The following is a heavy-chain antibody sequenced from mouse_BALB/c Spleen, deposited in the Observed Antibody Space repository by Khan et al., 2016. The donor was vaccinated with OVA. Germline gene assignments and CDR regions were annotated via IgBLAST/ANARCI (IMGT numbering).Heavy chain of an antibody. Sequence: DVQLVESGGDFVRPGGSLKLSCAASGFTFSTYGMSWVRQTPDKRLEWVATINTGGAYTYYPDNVKGRFTISRDNAKNTLYLQLSSLKSEDTAICYCARLAYYDNSEGFAYWGQGTLVTVSA. J-gene: IGHJ3*01. CDR1: GFTFSTYG. CDR2: INTGGAYT. V-gene: IGHV5-6*01. CDR3: ARLAYYDNSEGFAY. D-gene: IGHD2-4*01.